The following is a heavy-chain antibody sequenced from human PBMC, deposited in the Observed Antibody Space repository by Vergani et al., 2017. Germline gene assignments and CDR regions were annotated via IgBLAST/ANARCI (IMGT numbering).Heavy chain of an antibody. Sequence: QVQLVQSGAEVKKPGDSVKVSCKASGYTFTSYAMHWVRQAPGQRLEWMGWFNAGNGNTRYSQKLQGRVTITRDTSESTAYMELSSLRSEDTAVYYCAREISYSGYDRVDMWDYWGQGSLVTVSS. CDR3: AREISYSGYDRVDMWDY. D-gene: IGHD5-12*01. V-gene: IGHV1-3*01. CDR2: FNAGNGNT. J-gene: IGHJ4*02. CDR1: GYTFTSYA.